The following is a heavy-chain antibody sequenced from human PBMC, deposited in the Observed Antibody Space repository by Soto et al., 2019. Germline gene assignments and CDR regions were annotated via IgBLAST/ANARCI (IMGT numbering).Heavy chain of an antibody. CDR1: GFTFSSYS. V-gene: IGHV3-21*01. J-gene: IGHJ6*02. Sequence: PGGSLRLSCAASGFTFSSYSMNWVRQAPGKGLEWVSSISSSSSYIYYADSVKGRFTISRDNAKNSLYLQMNSLRAEDTAVYYCARGGGGMHLDYYYYGMHVSGPGTTVTVYS. D-gene: IGHD2-15*01. CDR2: ISSSSSYI. CDR3: ARGGGGMHLDYYYYGMHV.